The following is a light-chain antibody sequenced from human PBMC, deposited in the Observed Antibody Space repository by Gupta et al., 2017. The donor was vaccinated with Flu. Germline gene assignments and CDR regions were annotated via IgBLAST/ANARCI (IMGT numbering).Light chain of an antibody. J-gene: IGLJ3*02. V-gene: IGLV4-69*01. CDR2: VDSDGTR. CDR1: SGPTTYA. CDR3: QTGGTGTRV. Sequence: QVVLPQSPSASASLGDSVQLTCTLSSGPTTYAIARHQQHPDKGPRYLMKVDSDGTRNKGDGIPDRFSGSGSGAERYLTISSRQADDEDDYYCQTGGTGTRVFGGGTRLTVL.